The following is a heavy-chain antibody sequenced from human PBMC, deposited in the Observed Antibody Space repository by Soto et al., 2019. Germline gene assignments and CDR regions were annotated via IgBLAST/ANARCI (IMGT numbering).Heavy chain of an antibody. Sequence: TLSLTCTVSGGSISSSSYYWGWIRQPPGKGLEWIGSIYYSGSTYYNPSLKSRVTISVDTSKNQFSLKLSSVTAADTAVYYCARQMWIQLSYYYYYGMDVWGQGTTVTVS. CDR3: ARQMWIQLSYYYYYGMDV. D-gene: IGHD5-18*01. CDR2: IYYSGST. J-gene: IGHJ6*02. CDR1: GGSISSSSYY. V-gene: IGHV4-39*01.